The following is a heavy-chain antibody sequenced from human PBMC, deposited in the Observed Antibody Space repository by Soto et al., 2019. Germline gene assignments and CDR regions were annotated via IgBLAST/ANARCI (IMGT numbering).Heavy chain of an antibody. CDR3: ATLPGGRFGEFRFDY. J-gene: IGHJ4*02. D-gene: IGHD3-10*01. CDR2: FDPEDGET. CDR1: GYTLTELS. Sequence: ASVKVSCKVSGYTLTELSMHWVRQAPGKGLEWMGGFDPEDGETIYAQKFQGRVTMAEDTSTDTAYMELSSLRSEDTAVYYCATLPGGRFGEFRFDYWGQGTLVTVS. V-gene: IGHV1-24*01.